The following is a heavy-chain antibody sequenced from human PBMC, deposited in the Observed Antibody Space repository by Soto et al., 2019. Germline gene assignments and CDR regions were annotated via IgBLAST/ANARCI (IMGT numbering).Heavy chain of an antibody. CDR2: IKGEGSER. CDR1: GFNFRNYW. Sequence: RLTCGPSGFNFRNYWMHWVRHAPGKGLGWVARIKGEGSERTYAHTFKGRFTITRDKTKNTSYLEMNSLRPEDTAVYYCTRSQWLADDVFDIWGHGTMVTVSS. J-gene: IGHJ3*02. D-gene: IGHD6-19*01. CDR3: TRSQWLADDVFDI. V-gene: IGHV3-74*01.